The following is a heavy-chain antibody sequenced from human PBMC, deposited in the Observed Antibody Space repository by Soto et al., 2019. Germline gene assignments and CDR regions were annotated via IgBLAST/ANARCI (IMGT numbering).Heavy chain of an antibody. V-gene: IGHV3-21*04. CDR1: GFTFSRVS. CDR3: AREGVTNYTDYYFDL. D-gene: IGHD4-4*01. J-gene: IGHJ4*01. Sequence: GGSLRLSCEASGFTFSRVSMNWVRQVPGKGLGWVASISSGSSDTWYADSVKGRFTISRDNAKTSLYLQMDSLRPEDTAIYYCAREGVTNYTDYYFDLWGHGALVTVSS. CDR2: ISSGSSDT.